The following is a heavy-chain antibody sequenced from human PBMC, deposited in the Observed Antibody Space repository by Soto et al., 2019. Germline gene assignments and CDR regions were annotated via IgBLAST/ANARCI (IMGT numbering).Heavy chain of an antibody. Sequence: SSVMVSCKASGGTFSNYPISGVRQAPGQELEWVGGIIHIFSTANYAQKFQGRVTITADKSTTTAYMELSSLRSEDTAVYYCAVPTAMVRVAYGLDVWGQGTTVTVSS. J-gene: IGHJ6*02. CDR1: GGTFSNYP. V-gene: IGHV1-69*06. CDR2: IIHIFSTA. CDR3: AVPTAMVRVAYGLDV. D-gene: IGHD5-18*01.